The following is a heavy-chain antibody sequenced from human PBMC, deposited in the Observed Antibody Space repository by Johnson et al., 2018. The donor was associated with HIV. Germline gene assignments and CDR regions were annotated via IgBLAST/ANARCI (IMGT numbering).Heavy chain of an antibody. Sequence: QVQLVESGGGLVQPGRSLRLSCAASGFTFSDYYMSWIRQAPGKGLEWVSYISRSGSTIYYADSVKGRITIPRDNSKNTLYLQMNSLRTEDTAMYYCAKGQSSGYPKDAFDIWGRGTIVIVSS. D-gene: IGHD3-22*01. CDR2: ISRSGSTI. V-gene: IGHV3-11*04. CDR1: GFTFSDYY. CDR3: AKGQSSGYPKDAFDI. J-gene: IGHJ3*02.